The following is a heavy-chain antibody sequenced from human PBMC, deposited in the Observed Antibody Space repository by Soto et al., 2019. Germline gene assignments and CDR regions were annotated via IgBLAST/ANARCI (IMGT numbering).Heavy chain of an antibody. CDR1: GGTFSNYA. V-gene: IGHV1-69*06. CDR3: ARERIGSGYFLDS. CDR2: IIPIFGTA. D-gene: IGHD3-22*01. J-gene: IGHJ4*02. Sequence: SVKVSCNTSGGTFSNYAINWVRQAPGQGLEWMGGIIPIFGTANYAQKFQGRVTITADKSTSTAYMELNSLRAGDTAVYYCARERIGSGYFLDSWGQGLLVTVSS.